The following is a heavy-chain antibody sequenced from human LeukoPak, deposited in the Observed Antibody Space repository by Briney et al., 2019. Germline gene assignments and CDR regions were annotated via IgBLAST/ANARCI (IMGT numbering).Heavy chain of an antibody. J-gene: IGHJ4*02. V-gene: IGHV4-30-4*02. CDR3: ARASLDYFDY. Sequence: SETLSLTCTVSGGSISSGDYYWSWIRQPPGKGLEWIGYIYYSGSTYYNPSLKSRVTISVDTSKNKFSLKLTSVTAADTAVYYCARASLDYFDYWGQGTLVTVSS. D-gene: IGHD6-13*01. CDR2: IYYSGST. CDR1: GGSISSGDYY.